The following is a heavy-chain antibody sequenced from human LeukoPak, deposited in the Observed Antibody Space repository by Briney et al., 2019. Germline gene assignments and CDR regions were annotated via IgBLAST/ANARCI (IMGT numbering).Heavy chain of an antibody. D-gene: IGHD6-13*01. J-gene: IGHJ4*02. CDR3: ARIPQQLAYYFDY. CDR1: GFTFSSYS. CDR2: ISSSSSSI. Sequence: GGSLRLSCAASGFTFSSYSMNWVRQAPGKGLEWVSYISSSSSSIYYADSVKGRFTISRDNAKNSLYLQMNSLRDEDTAVYYCARIPQQLAYYFDYWGQGTLVTVSS. V-gene: IGHV3-48*02.